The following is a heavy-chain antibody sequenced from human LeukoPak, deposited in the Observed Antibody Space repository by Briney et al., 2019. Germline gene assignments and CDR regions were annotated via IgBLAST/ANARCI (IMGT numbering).Heavy chain of an antibody. CDR3: ARGLPPVMKYYFDY. CDR2: ISSSNTYI. V-gene: IGHV3-21*01. Sequence: GGSLRLSCAASGFTFSRDNMNWVRQAPGKGLEWVSSISSSNTYIYYAESVKGRFTISRDNAKKSLYLQMNSLRAEDTAMYYCARGLPPVMKYYFDYWGQGTLVTVSS. J-gene: IGHJ4*02. CDR1: GFTFSRDN. D-gene: IGHD4-11*01.